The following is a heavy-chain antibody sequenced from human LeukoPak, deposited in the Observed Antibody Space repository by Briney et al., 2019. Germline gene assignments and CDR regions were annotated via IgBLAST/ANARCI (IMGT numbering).Heavy chain of an antibody. CDR1: GFSFSSYW. Sequence: GGSLRLSCEASGFSFSSYWMSWVRQAPGKGPEWVANIKQDESEKYSVDSVKGRFTISRDNAKNSIYLQMRNLRADDTALYYCARLSAYYYGSYFYYYMDVWGKGTTVTTSS. CDR2: IKQDESEK. D-gene: IGHD3-10*01. CDR3: ARLSAYYYGSYFYYYMDV. J-gene: IGHJ6*03. V-gene: IGHV3-7*01.